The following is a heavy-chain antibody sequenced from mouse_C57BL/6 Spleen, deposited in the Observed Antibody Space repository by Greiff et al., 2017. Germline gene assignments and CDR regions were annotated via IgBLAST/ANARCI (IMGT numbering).Heavy chain of an antibody. V-gene: IGHV1-52*01. CDR1: GYTFTSYW. CDR3: ARRYGSYYFDY. CDR2: IDPSDSET. D-gene: IGHD1-1*01. Sequence: QVQLQQPGAELVRPGSSVKLSCKASGYTFTSYWMHWVKQRPIQGLEWIGNIDPSDSETHYNQKFKDKATLTVDKSSSTAYMQLSSLTSEDSAVYYCARRYGSYYFDYWGQGTTLTVSS. J-gene: IGHJ2*01.